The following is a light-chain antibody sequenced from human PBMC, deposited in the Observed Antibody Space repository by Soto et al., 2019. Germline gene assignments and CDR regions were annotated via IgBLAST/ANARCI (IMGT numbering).Light chain of an antibody. J-gene: IGLJ3*02. CDR3: QVWDGSSDHWV. Sequence: QSVLTQPPSVSGAPGQRVTISCTGSYANIGAGYEVHWYQQIPGTAPKLLISGHNNRPSGVPERFSGSNSGDTATLTINRVEAGDEADYYCQVWDGSSDHWVFGGGTKVTVL. V-gene: IGLV1-40*01. CDR2: GHN. CDR1: YANIGAGYE.